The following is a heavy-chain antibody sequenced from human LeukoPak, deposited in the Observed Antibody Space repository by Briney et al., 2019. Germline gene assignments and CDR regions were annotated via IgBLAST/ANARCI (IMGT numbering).Heavy chain of an antibody. D-gene: IGHD3-10*01. V-gene: IGHV4-39*01. CDR3: ARRVLLWFGESNNWFDP. CDR1: GGSISSSSYY. Sequence: SETLSLTCTVSGGSISSSSYYWGWIRQPPGKGLEWIGSIYYSGSTYYNPSLKSRVTISVDTSKHQFSLKLSSATAADTAVYYCARRVLLWFGESNNWFDPWGQGTLATVSS. J-gene: IGHJ5*02. CDR2: IYYSGST.